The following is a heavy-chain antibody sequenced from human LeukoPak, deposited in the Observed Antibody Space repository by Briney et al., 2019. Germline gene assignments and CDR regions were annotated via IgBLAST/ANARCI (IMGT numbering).Heavy chain of an antibody. V-gene: IGHV3-23*01. CDR3: AKGDRITMVRGVNRYYYYYYGMDV. CDR2: ISGSGGST. CDR1: GFTFSSYA. D-gene: IGHD3-10*01. J-gene: IGHJ6*02. Sequence: PGGSLRLSCAASGFTFSSYAMSWVRQAPGKGLEWVSAISGSGGSTYYADSVKGRFTISRDNSKNTLYLQMNSLRAEDTAVYYCAKGDRITMVRGVNRYYYYYYGMDVWGQGTTVTVSS.